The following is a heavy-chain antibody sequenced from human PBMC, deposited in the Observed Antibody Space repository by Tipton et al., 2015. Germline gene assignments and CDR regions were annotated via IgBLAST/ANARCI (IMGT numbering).Heavy chain of an antibody. D-gene: IGHD4-23*01. V-gene: IGHV4-59*01. J-gene: IGHJ4*02. CDR2: ISYSGST. CDR1: SDSISKYY. Sequence: SLTCSVSSDSISKYYWSWIRQSPGKGLEWIGYISYSGSTHYNPSLKRRVTISLDTSKNQFSLTLNSVTAADTAVYYCARARGRHGGLFDSWGQGTLVTVSS. CDR3: ARARGRHGGLFDS.